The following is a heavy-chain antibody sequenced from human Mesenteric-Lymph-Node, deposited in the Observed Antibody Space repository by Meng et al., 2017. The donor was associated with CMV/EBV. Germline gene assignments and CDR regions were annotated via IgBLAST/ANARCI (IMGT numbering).Heavy chain of an antibody. V-gene: IGHV3-48*04. J-gene: IGHJ4*02. CDR3: AREELRFLEGKSPLDY. CDR1: GFTFKAYS. CDR2: IVSSSATL. D-gene: IGHD3-3*01. Sequence: GESLKISCAASGFTFKAYSMNWVRQAPGKGLEWVSYIVSSSATLYYADSVKGRFTISRDNAKNSLYLQMNSLRAEDAAVYYCAREELRFLEGKSPLDYWGQGTLVTVSS.